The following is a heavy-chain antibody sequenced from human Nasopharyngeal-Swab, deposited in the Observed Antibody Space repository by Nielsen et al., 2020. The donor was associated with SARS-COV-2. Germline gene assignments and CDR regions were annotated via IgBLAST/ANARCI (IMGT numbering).Heavy chain of an antibody. V-gene: IGHV1-69*04. CDR3: ASPQGGYSYGPYYYYGMDV. J-gene: IGHJ6*02. Sequence: SVKVSCKASGGTFSSYAISWVRPAPGQGLEWMGRIIPILGIANYAQKFQGRVTITADKSTSTAYMELSSLRSEDTAVYYCASPQGGYSYGPYYYYGMDVWGQGTTVTVSS. D-gene: IGHD5-18*01. CDR1: GGTFSSYA. CDR2: IIPILGIA.